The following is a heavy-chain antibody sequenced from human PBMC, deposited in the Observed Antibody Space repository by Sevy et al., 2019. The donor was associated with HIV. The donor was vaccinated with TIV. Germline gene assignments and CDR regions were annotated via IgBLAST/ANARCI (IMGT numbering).Heavy chain of an antibody. J-gene: IGHJ6*02. V-gene: IGHV3-33*01. Sequence: GSLRLSCAASGFTFSSYGMHWVRQAPGKGLEWVAVIWYDGSNKYYADSVKGRFTISRDNSKNTVYLQMNSLRAEDTAVYYCAREKVAAAGIFYYGMDVWGQGTTVTVSS. CDR1: GFTFSSYG. D-gene: IGHD6-13*01. CDR2: IWYDGSNK. CDR3: AREKVAAAGIFYYGMDV.